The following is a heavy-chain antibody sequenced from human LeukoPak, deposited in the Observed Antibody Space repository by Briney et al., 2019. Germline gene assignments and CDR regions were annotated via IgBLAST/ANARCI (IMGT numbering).Heavy chain of an antibody. CDR2: ISSGSSTI. J-gene: IGHJ1*01. Sequence: TGGSLRLSCVASGFTFSTYTIGWLRQAPGKGLEWVSYISSGSSTIYYADSVKGRFTISRDNAKNSLYLQMNSLRAEDTAVYYCARGGTLEYFQHWGQGTLVTVSS. V-gene: IGHV3-48*04. CDR3: ARGGTLEYFQH. CDR1: GFTFSTYT.